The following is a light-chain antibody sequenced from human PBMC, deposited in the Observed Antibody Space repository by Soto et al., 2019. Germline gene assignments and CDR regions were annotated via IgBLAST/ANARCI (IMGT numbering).Light chain of an antibody. Sequence: EIVLTQSPATLSLSPGEIATLSCMASQSVSMNLAWYQQKPGQAPRILIYGASTRATGIPARISGSGSGTEFTLTISSLQSEDFEVYYCQQFRNWPWTFGQGTKVDIK. J-gene: IGKJ1*01. CDR2: GAS. V-gene: IGKV3D-15*01. CDR3: QQFRNWPWT. CDR1: QSVSMN.